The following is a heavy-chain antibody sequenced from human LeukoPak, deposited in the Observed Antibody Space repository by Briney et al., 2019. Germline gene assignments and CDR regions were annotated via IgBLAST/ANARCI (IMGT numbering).Heavy chain of an antibody. J-gene: IGHJ6*02. CDR1: GYTFTGYY. CDR3: ARDQATTVTSYYYYGMDV. CDR2: ISPNNGGA. Sequence: VASVKVSCKASGYTFTGYYMHWVRQAPGQGLEWMGWISPNNGGANFAQKFQGRVTMTRDTSISTAYMELSSLTSDDTAVYYCARDQATTVTSYYYYGMDVWGQGTTVTVS. V-gene: IGHV1-2*02. D-gene: IGHD4-17*01.